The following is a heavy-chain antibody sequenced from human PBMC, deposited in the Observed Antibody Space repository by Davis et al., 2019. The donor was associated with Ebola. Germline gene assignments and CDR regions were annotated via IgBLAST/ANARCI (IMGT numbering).Heavy chain of an antibody. D-gene: IGHD2/OR15-2a*01. V-gene: IGHV3-48*04. CDR1: GFTFSSYS. Sequence: GGSLRLSCAASGFTFSSYSMNWVCQAPGKGLEWVSYISSSSSTIYYADSVKGRFTISRDNAKNSLYLQMNSLRVEDTAVYYCARDNSNTHWPYYFDYWGQGTLVTVSS. CDR3: ARDNSNTHWPYYFDY. CDR2: ISSSSSTI. J-gene: IGHJ4*02.